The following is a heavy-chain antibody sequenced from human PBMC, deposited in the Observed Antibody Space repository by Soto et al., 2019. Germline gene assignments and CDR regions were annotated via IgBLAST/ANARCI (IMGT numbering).Heavy chain of an antibody. CDR1: GGSISSGGYS. Sequence: SETLSLTCAVSGGSISSGGYSWGGIRQPPGKGLEWIGYIYHSGSTYYNPSLKSRVTISVDRSKNQFSLKLSSVTAADTAVYYCARGGVDYYDSSGYYFSPYYFDYWGQGTLVTVSS. CDR3: ARGGVDYYDSSGYYFSPYYFDY. V-gene: IGHV4-30-2*01. J-gene: IGHJ4*02. CDR2: IYHSGST. D-gene: IGHD3-22*01.